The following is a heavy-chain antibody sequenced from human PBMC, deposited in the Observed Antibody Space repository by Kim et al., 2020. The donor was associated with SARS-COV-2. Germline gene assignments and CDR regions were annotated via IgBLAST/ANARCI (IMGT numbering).Heavy chain of an antibody. CDR2: IYSGGTT. V-gene: IGHV3-53*01. Sequence: GGSLRLSCAASGLAVSNNYMSWVRQAPGRGLEWVSVIYSGGTTYYADSVKGRFTISRDNSKNTLYLQMNSLRAEDTAVYYCARDLMDSRTWIYYGMDVWGQGTTVTVSS. J-gene: IGHJ6*02. CDR3: ARDLMDSRTWIYYGMDV. D-gene: IGHD6-13*01. CDR1: GLAVSNNY.